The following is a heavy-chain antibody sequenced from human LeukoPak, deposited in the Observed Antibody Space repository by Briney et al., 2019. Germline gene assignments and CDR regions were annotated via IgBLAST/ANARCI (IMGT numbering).Heavy chain of an antibody. Sequence: GGSLRLSCAASGFTFSSYAISWVRQAPGKGLEWVAVISYDGSNKYYADSVKGRFTISRDNSKNTLYLQMNSLRAEDTAVYYCAREATTVTTLRGDYYYGMDVWGQGTTVSVPS. CDR3: AREATTVTTLRGDYYYGMDV. J-gene: IGHJ6*02. CDR2: ISYDGSNK. V-gene: IGHV3-30-3*01. D-gene: IGHD4-11*01. CDR1: GFTFSSYA.